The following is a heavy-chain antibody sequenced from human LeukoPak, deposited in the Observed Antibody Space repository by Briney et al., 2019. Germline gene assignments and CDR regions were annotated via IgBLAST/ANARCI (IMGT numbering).Heavy chain of an antibody. CDR1: GFTFSSYG. Sequence: GGSLRLSCAASGFTFSSYGMHWVRQAPGKGLEWVAFIRYDGSNEYYADSVKGRFTISRDNSKNTLYLQMNSLRAEDTAVYYCAKGGYDILTGYLDWGQGTLVTVSS. D-gene: IGHD3-9*01. CDR3: AKGGYDILTGYLD. V-gene: IGHV3-30*02. J-gene: IGHJ4*02. CDR2: IRYDGSNE.